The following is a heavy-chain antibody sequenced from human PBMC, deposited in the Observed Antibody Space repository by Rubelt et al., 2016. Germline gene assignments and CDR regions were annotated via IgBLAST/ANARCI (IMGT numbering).Heavy chain of an antibody. Sequence: GLEWIGSIYYSGSTYYNPSLKSRVTISVDTSKNQFSLKLSSVTAADTAVYYCARGGIAVAGTKGAFDIWGQGTMVTVSS. V-gene: IGHV4-39*01. D-gene: IGHD6-19*01. J-gene: IGHJ3*02. CDR3: ARGGIAVAGTKGAFDI. CDR2: IYYSGST.